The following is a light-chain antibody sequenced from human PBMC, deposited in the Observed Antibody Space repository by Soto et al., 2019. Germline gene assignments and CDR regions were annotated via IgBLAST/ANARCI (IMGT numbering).Light chain of an antibody. V-gene: IGLV1-40*01. J-gene: IGLJ2*01. CDR2: ANS. CDR1: SSNIGAGSD. Sequence: QSVLTQPPSVSGAPGQRVTFSCTGNSSNIGAGSDVHWYQQLPGTAPKLLIYANSNRPSGVPDRFSAPKSGTSASLAITGLQAEDEADYYCQSYDSSLRVVVFGGGTKLTVL. CDR3: QSYDSSLRVVV.